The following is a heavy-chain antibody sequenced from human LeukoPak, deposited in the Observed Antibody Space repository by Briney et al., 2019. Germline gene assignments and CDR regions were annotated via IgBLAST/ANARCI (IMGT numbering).Heavy chain of an antibody. D-gene: IGHD2-21*01. V-gene: IGHV3-30-3*01. J-gene: IGHJ6*02. CDR3: ARTVVVTYYYGMDV. CDR2: ISYDGSNK. Sequence: GGSLRLSCAASGFTFSSYAMHWVRQAPGKGLEWVAVISYDGSNKYYADSVKGRFTISRDNSKNTLYLQMNSLRAEDTAVYYCARTVVVTYYYGMDVWGRGTTVTVSS. CDR1: GFTFSSYA.